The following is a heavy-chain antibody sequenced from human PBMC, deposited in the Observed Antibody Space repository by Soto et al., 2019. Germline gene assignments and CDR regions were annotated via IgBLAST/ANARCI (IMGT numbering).Heavy chain of an antibody. CDR3: ARHGRGGYDLNY. V-gene: IGHV4-39*01. D-gene: IGHD5-12*01. CDR2: LYYSGTT. CDR1: GDSISSSSYY. Sequence: SETLSLTCTVSGDSISSSSYYWGWIRQPPGKGLEWIGSLYYSGTTYYNPSLKSRVTISVDTSKNQFSLKLSSVTAADTAVYYCARHGRGGYDLNYCGQGTLVTVSS. J-gene: IGHJ4*02.